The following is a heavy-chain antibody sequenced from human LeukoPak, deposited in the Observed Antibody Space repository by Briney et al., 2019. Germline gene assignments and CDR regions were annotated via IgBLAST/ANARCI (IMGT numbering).Heavy chain of an antibody. CDR3: AREEALAAAGTAWFDP. V-gene: IGHV4-30-4*01. CDR1: GGSISSGDYY. Sequence: SETLSLTCTVSGGSISSGDYYWSWIRQPPGKGLEWIGYIYYSGSTYYNPSLKSRVTISVDTSKNQFSLKLSSVTAADTAVYHCAREEALAAAGTAWFDPWGQGTLVTVSS. D-gene: IGHD6-13*01. J-gene: IGHJ5*02. CDR2: IYYSGST.